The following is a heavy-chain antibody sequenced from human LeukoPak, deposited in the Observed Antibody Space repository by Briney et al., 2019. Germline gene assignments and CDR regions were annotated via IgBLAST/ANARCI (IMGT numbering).Heavy chain of an antibody. CDR3: ARHRPYYDFWSGYLSGGWFDP. CDR1: GGSISSYY. J-gene: IGHJ5*02. CDR2: IYYSGST. V-gene: IGHV4-59*08. D-gene: IGHD3-3*01. Sequence: PSETLSLTCTVSGGSISSYYWSWIRQPPGKGLEWIGYIYYSGSTNYNPSLKSRVTISVDTSKNQFSLKLSSVTAADTAVYYCARHRPYYDFWSGYLSGGWFDPWGQGTLVTVSS.